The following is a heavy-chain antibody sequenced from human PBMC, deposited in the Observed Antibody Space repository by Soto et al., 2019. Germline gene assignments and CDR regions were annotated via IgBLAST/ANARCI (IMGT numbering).Heavy chain of an antibody. Sequence: KASETLSLTCTVSGGSISSGGYYWSWIRQHPGKGLEWIGYIYYSGSTYYNPSLKSRVTISVDTSKNQFSLKLSSVTAADTAVYYCARAYVWGSYQNWFDPWGQGTLVTVSS. D-gene: IGHD3-16*02. CDR1: GGSISSGGYY. J-gene: IGHJ5*02. CDR3: ARAYVWGSYQNWFDP. V-gene: IGHV4-31*03. CDR2: IYYSGST.